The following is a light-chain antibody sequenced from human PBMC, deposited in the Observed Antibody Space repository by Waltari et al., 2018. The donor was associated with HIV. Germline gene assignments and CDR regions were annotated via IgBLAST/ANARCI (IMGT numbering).Light chain of an antibody. CDR3: QQSFAPPRT. CDR1: QSISTY. Sequence: DIQVTQSPSSSSASVGDSVTITCRTSQSISTYLNWYQQRPGQGPKLLIYGTSTLQSGVPTRFSGSGSGKDFTLTSSTSQPEGFATCYCQQSFAPPRTFGHGTKVEV. CDR2: GTS. V-gene: IGKV1-39*01. J-gene: IGKJ1*01.